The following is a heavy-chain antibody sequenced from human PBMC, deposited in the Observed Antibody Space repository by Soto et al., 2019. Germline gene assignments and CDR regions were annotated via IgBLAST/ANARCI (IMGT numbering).Heavy chain of an antibody. CDR2: IGTAGDT. CDR3: ARARDGYNYRTYYYYGMDV. D-gene: IGHD5-12*01. Sequence: EVQLVESGGGLVQPGGSLRLSCAASGFTFSSYDMHWVRQATGKGLEWVSAIGTAGDTYYPGSVKGRFTISRENAKNSLYLQMNSLRAEDTAVYYCARARDGYNYRTYYYYGMDVWGQGTTVTVSS. CDR1: GFTFSSYD. V-gene: IGHV3-13*01. J-gene: IGHJ6*02.